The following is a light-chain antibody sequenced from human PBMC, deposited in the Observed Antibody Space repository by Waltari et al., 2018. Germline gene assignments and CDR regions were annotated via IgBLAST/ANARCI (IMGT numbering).Light chain of an antibody. Sequence: SSELTQGPDVSVALGQTVKITCQGDSLRTSYASWYQVKPGQAPVLVLFGKEKRPSGIPDRISGSKSGTSASLAISGLQAEDEANYYCQSFDISLSVGVLFGGGTKVSVL. CDR1: SLRTSY. V-gene: IGLV3-19*01. CDR2: GKE. CDR3: QSFDISLSVGVL. J-gene: IGLJ2*01.